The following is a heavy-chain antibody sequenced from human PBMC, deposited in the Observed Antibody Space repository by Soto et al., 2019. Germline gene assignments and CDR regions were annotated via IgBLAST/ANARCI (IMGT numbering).Heavy chain of an antibody. Sequence: GESLKISCKCSGYSFTSYWIGWVRQMPGKGLEWMGIIYPGDSDTRYSPSFQGQVTISADKSISTAYLQWSSLKASDTAMYYCARHERFLEWPNWFDPWGQGTLVTVSS. V-gene: IGHV5-51*01. CDR3: ARHERFLEWPNWFDP. CDR2: IYPGDSDT. J-gene: IGHJ5*02. CDR1: GYSFTSYW. D-gene: IGHD3-3*01.